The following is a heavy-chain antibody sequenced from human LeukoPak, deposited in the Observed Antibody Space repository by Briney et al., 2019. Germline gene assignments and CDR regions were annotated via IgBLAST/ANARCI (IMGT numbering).Heavy chain of an antibody. D-gene: IGHD3-10*01. CDR3: ARGGPNLAGYYYMDV. V-gene: IGHV4-34*01. Sequence: SETLSLTCAVYGGSFSGYYWSWIRQPPGKGLEWIGEINHSGSTNYNPSLKSRATISVDTSKNQFSLKLSSVTAADTAVYYCARGGPNLAGYYYMDVWGKGTTVTVSS. J-gene: IGHJ6*03. CDR1: GGSFSGYY. CDR2: INHSGST.